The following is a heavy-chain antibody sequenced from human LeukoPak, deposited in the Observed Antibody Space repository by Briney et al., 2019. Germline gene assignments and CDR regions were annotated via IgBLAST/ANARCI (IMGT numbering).Heavy chain of an antibody. CDR1: GFTFSSYD. V-gene: IGHV3-33*06. CDR3: AKGYCSGGSCYTPAGLDY. CDR2: IWYDGSNK. Sequence: PGGSLRLSCAASGFTFSSYDMHWVRQAPGKGLEWVAVIWYDGSNKYYADSVKGRFTISRDNSKNTLYLQMNSLRAEDTAVYYCAKGYCSGGSCYTPAGLDYWGQGTLVTVSS. D-gene: IGHD2-15*01. J-gene: IGHJ4*02.